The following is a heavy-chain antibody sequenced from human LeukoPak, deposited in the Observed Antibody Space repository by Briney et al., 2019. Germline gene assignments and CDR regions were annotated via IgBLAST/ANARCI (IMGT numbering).Heavy chain of an antibody. J-gene: IGHJ4*02. CDR1: GGSISSYY. CDR2: IYYSGST. CDR3: ARGRSVAGQYYFDY. D-gene: IGHD6-19*01. Sequence: SETLSLTCTVSGGSISSYYWSWIRQPPGKGLEWIGYIYYSGSTNYNPSLKSRVTISVDTSKNQFSLKLSSVTAADTAVYYCARGRSVAGQYYFDYWGQGTLVTVSP. V-gene: IGHV4-59*01.